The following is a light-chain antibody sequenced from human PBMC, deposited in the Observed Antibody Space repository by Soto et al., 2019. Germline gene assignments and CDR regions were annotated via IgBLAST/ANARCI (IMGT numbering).Light chain of an antibody. Sequence: DILITQSPSTVSVSPGERATLSCRANQSISGNLAWYQQKPGQAPRLLIYGASTRATGIPGRFSGSGSGTEFTLTISSLQSEDFAVYYCQQYNNWPRRTFGQGTKVDIK. CDR1: QSISGN. V-gene: IGKV3-15*01. J-gene: IGKJ1*01. CDR3: QQYNNWPRRT. CDR2: GAS.